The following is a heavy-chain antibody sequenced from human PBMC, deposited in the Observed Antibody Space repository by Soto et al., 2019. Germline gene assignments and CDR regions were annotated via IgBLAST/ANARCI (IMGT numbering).Heavy chain of an antibody. Sequence: GESLKISCKGSGYSFTSYWIAWVRQMPGKGLEWMGIIYPRDSDTRYSPSFQGQVTLSADKSISTAYLQWSSLRVEDTAVYYCAKDFVSRNGVYDPFDIWGPGTMVTVSS. CDR2: IYPRDSDT. J-gene: IGHJ3*02. V-gene: IGHV5-51*01. D-gene: IGHD2-8*01. CDR3: AKDFVSRNGVYDPFDI. CDR1: GYSFTSYW.